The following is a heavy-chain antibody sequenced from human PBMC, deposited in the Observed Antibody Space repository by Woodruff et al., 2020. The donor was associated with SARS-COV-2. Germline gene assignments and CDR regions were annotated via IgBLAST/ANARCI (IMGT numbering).Heavy chain of an antibody. V-gene: IGHV4-39*01. CDR3: ARHGMVRGPFDY. D-gene: IGHD3-10*01. Sequence: ISVDTSKNQFSLKLSSVTAADTAVYYCARHGMVRGPFDYWGQGTLVTVSS. J-gene: IGHJ4*02.